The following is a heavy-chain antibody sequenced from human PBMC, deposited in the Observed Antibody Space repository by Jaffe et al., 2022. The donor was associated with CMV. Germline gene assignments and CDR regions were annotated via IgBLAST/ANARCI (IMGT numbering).Heavy chain of an antibody. CDR1: GFTFDDYG. D-gene: IGHD4-17*01. CDR2: INWNGGST. CDR3: AREGGLEATVTTELDYGMDV. V-gene: IGHV3-20*01. Sequence: EVQLVESGGGVVRPGGSLRLSCAASGFTFDDYGMSWVRQAPGKGLEWVSGINWNGGSTGYADSVKGRFTISRDNAKNSLYLQMNSLRAEDTALYHCAREGGLEATVTTELDYGMDVWGQGTTVTVSS. J-gene: IGHJ6*02.